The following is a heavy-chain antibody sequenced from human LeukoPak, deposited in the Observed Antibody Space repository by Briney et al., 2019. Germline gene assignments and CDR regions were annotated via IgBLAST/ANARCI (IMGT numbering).Heavy chain of an antibody. CDR1: GGSISSGGYY. CDR3: ARAGTHYDILTGSEGWFDP. J-gene: IGHJ5*02. CDR2: IYYGGST. Sequence: PSETLSLTCTVSGGSISSGGYYWSWIRQHPGKGLEWIGYIYYGGSTYYNPSLKSRVTISVDTSKNQFSLKLSSVTAADTAVYYCARAGTHYDILTGSEGWFDPWGQGTLVTVSS. V-gene: IGHV4-31*03. D-gene: IGHD3-9*01.